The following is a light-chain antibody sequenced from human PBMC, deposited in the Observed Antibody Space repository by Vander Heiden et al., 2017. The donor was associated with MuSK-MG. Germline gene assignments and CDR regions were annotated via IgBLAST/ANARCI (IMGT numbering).Light chain of an antibody. CDR2: ETS. J-gene: IGKJ1*01. CDR3: QQRDAWPWT. Sequence: EVVLTQSPATLSLSPGERATLSCRASQSVSSYLAWYQQKPGQAPRLLIYETSNRATGIPARFSGSGSGTDFTLTISSLEPEDFAVYYCQQRDAWPWTCGQGTKVEI. CDR1: QSVSSY. V-gene: IGKV3-11*01.